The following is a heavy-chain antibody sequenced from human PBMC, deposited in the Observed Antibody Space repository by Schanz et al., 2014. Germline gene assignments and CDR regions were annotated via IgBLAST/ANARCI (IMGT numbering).Heavy chain of an antibody. D-gene: IGHD6-19*01. Sequence: QVQLQESGPGLMKPSETLSLTCTVSGGSISGHYWSWVRQASGKGLEWIGRIFTSGSGNYNPSLEGRVPISLDMSRNQFPLSLTSVTAADTALYYCARTLAVAGGGFDYGLDVWGQGTTITVSS. V-gene: IGHV4-4*07. CDR2: IFTSGSG. CDR1: GGSISGHY. CDR3: ARTLAVAGGGFDYGLDV. J-gene: IGHJ6*02.